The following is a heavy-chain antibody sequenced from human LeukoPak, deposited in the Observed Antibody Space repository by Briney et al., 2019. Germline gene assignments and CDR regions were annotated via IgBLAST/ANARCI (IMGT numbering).Heavy chain of an antibody. Sequence: SETLSLTCTVSGGSISSGSYYWSWIRQPAGKGLEWIGRIYTSGSTNYNPSLKSRVTISVDTSKNQFSLKLSSVTAADTAVYYCARRRGGYGSGSYYYNWFDPWGQGTLVTVSS. V-gene: IGHV4-61*02. J-gene: IGHJ5*02. CDR1: GGSISSGSYY. CDR2: IYTSGST. D-gene: IGHD3-10*01. CDR3: ARRRGGYGSGSYYYNWFDP.